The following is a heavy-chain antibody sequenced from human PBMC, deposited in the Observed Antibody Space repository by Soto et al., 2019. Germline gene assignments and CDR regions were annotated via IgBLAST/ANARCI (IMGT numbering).Heavy chain of an antibody. V-gene: IGHV3-53*02. Sequence: EVQLVETGGGLIQPGGSLRLSCAASGFTVSSHYMNWVRQAPGKGLEWVSIIYSDGTTSYADSVKGRFTISRDNFKNTLHLQMNSVRAEDTAVYYCAILSNWGQGTLFTVSS. J-gene: IGHJ4*02. CDR1: GFTVSSHY. CDR2: IYSDGTT. D-gene: IGHD6-6*01. CDR3: AILSN.